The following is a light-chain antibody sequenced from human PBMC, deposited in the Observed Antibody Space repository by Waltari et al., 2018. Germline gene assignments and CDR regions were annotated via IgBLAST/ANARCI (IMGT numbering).Light chain of an antibody. CDR3: QQYYRGHT. CDR2: WAS. J-gene: IGKJ2*01. Sequence: DIVMTQSPDSLAVSLGERAPIRCRSSQSVLSRSNNKNYLAWYQQKPGQPPKLLIYWASTRQPGISDRFSGSGSGTDFSLTITGLQAEDVAIYFCQQYYRGHTFGQGTKLEI. CDR1: QSVLSRSNNKNY. V-gene: IGKV4-1*01.